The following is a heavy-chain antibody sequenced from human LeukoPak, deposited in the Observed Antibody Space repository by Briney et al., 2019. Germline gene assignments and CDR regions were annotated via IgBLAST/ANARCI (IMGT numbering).Heavy chain of an antibody. CDR3: AHIRYDYTRLDY. CDR2: IYWDDDK. D-gene: IGHD4-11*01. V-gene: IGHV2-5*02. J-gene: IGHJ4*02. CDR1: GFSLSTSGVG. Sequence: SGPTLVKPTQTLTLTCTFSGFSLSTSGVGVGWIRRPPGKALEWLALIYWDDDKRYSPSLKSRLTITKDTSKNQVVLTMTNMDPVDTATYYCAHIRYDYTRLDYWGQGTLVTVSS.